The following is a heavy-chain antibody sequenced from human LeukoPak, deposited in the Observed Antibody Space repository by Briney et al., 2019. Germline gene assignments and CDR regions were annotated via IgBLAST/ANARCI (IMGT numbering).Heavy chain of an antibody. CDR2: INPSSGGT. CDR3: ARDLSSYDFWSAYANWFDP. J-gene: IGHJ5*02. Sequence: ASVKVSCKASGYTFTGYYMHWVRQAPGQGLEWMGWINPSSGGTNYAQKFQGRVTMTRDTSISTAYMELSRLRSDDTAVYYCARDLSSYDFWSAYANWFDPWGQGTLVTVSS. CDR1: GYTFTGYY. V-gene: IGHV1-2*02. D-gene: IGHD3-3*01.